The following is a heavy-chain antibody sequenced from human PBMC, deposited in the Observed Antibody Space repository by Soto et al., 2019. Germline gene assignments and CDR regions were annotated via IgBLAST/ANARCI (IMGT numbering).Heavy chain of an antibody. Sequence: PSETLSLTCTVSGGSISSYYWSWIRQPPGKGLECIGYISYSGSTGYNPSLKSRVTISVDTSKNQFSLKLSPVTAADTAVYYCARLAYCGGDCYSAGGYWGQGTLVTVSS. CDR1: GGSISSYY. J-gene: IGHJ4*02. V-gene: IGHV4-59*12. CDR3: ARLAYCGGDCYSAGGY. CDR2: ISYSGST. D-gene: IGHD2-21*02.